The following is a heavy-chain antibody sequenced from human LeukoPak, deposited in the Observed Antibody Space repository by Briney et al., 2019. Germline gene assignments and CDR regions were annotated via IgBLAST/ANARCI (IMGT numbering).Heavy chain of an antibody. CDR1: GFTFSDYW. CDR2: IKQDGSEK. CDR3: ARVYGDYREIDYFDY. Sequence: GGSLRLSCSASGFTFSDYWMTWVRQAPGKGLEWVANIKQDGSEKYYVDSVKGRFTISRDNAKNSLYLQMNSLRAEDTAVYYCARVYGDYREIDYFDYWGQGTLVTVSS. J-gene: IGHJ4*02. V-gene: IGHV3-7*04. D-gene: IGHD4-17*01.